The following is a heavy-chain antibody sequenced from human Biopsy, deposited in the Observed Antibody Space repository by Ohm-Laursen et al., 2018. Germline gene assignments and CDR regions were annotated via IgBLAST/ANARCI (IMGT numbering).Heavy chain of an antibody. J-gene: IGHJ6*01. V-gene: IGHV1-69*04. D-gene: IGHD2/OR15-2a*01. CDR1: GGTFNNYG. CDR2: IISMVGTP. CDR3: AIDKTVLNYYFASDV. Sequence: GSSVKVSCKASGGTFNNYGITWVRQAPGQGLEWVGRIISMVGTPKYAQKFQGRATITVDKSTSTAYLDLSSLKSEDTAVYYCAIDKTVLNYYFASDVWGQGTTVTVSS.